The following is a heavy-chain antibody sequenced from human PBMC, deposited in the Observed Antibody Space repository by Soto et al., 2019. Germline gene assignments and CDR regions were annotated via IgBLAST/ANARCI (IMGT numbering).Heavy chain of an antibody. CDR3: AHSRLSLGVVTYYNWFDP. CDR1: GFSLSTSGVG. V-gene: IGHV2-5*02. D-gene: IGHD3-22*01. CDR2: IYWDDDK. J-gene: IGHJ5*02. Sequence: GSGPTLVNPTQTLTLTCTFSGFSLSTSGVGVGWIRQPPGKALEWLALIYWDDDKRYSPSLKSRLTITKDTSKNQVVLTMTNMDPVDTATYYCAHSRLSLGVVTYYNWFDPWGQGTLVTVSS.